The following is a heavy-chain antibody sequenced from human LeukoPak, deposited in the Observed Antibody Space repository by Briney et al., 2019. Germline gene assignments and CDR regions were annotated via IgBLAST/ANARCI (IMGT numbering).Heavy chain of an antibody. CDR1: GFTVSTNY. J-gene: IGHJ4*02. D-gene: IGHD4-17*01. V-gene: IGHV3-66*01. CDR3: ARGFRSVTTWGYFDY. CDR2: IYSGGGT. Sequence: GWSLRLSCAASGFTVSTNYMIWVRQAPGKGLEWVSIIYSGGGTYYADSVKGRFTISRDNSRNTLYLQMNSLRVDDTAVYYCARGFRSVTTWGYFDYWGQGALVTVSS.